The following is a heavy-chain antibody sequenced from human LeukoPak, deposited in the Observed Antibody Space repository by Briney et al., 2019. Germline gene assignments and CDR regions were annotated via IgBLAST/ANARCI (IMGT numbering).Heavy chain of an antibody. CDR1: GGSFSGYY. V-gene: IGHV4-34*01. J-gene: IGHJ4*02. CDR2: INHSGST. D-gene: IGHD3-22*01. Sequence: PSETLSLTCAVYGGSFSGYYWSWIRQPPGKGLEWIGEINHSGSTNYNPSLKSRVTISVDTSKNQFSLKLSSVTAADTAVYYCARLGLVVEREPYYFDYWGQGTLVTVSS. CDR3: ARLGLVVEREPYYFDY.